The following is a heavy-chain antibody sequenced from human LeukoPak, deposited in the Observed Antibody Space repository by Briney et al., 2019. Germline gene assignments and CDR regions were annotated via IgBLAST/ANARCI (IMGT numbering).Heavy chain of an antibody. D-gene: IGHD6-19*01. Sequence: SETLSLTCTVPGGSVSKNTYHWGWVRQPPGRGLEWIAYIYYIGNTNYNPSLKSRATISIDTSKNQFSLTLSSVTAADTAVYYCARFRSSGWYYFDSWGQGMPVSVSS. CDR3: ARFRSSGWYYFDS. J-gene: IGHJ4*02. V-gene: IGHV4-61*05. CDR1: GGSVSKNTYH. CDR2: IYYIGNT.